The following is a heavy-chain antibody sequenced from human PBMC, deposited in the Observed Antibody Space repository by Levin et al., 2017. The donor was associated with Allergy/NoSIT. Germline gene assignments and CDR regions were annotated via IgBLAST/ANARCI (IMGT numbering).Heavy chain of an antibody. J-gene: IGHJ6*03. CDR3: ASSREGFLEGVTLDYYYYMDV. V-gene: IGHV1-18*01. D-gene: IGHD3-3*01. CDR1: GYTFTSYG. Sequence: GASVKVSCKASGYTFTSYGISWVRQAPGQGLEWMGWISAYNGNTNYAQKLQGRVTMTTDTSTSTAYMELRSLRSDDTAVYYCASSREGFLEGVTLDYYYYMDVWGKGTTVTVSS. CDR2: ISAYNGNT.